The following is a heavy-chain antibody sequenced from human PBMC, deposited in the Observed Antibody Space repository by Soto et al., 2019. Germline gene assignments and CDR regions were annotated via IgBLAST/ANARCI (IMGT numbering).Heavy chain of an antibody. Sequence: QVQLQESGPGLVEPSQTLSLTCTVSGGYISGGGYYWSWIRKHPGKGLEWIGYIHYSGTTYYNPSLKSGLTISVDTSKTQCSLKLSSLTAAYTAVYYCARAWTATAGWANWFDLWGQGTLVTVSS. CDR1: GGYISGGGYY. D-gene: IGHD6-13*01. V-gene: IGHV4-31*03. CDR3: ARAWTATAGWANWFDL. J-gene: IGHJ5*02. CDR2: IHYSGTT.